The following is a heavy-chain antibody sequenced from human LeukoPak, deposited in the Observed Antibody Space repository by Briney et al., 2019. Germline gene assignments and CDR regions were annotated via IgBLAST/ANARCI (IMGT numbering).Heavy chain of an antibody. J-gene: IGHJ5*02. CDR3: ARDTYSSSSIWFDP. CDR1: GFTFSSYA. CDR2: ISGSGGST. Sequence: PGGSLRLSCAASGFTFSSYAMSWVRQAPGKGLEWVSAISGSGGSTYYADSVKGRFTISRDNSKNSLYLQMNSLRAEDTAVYYCARDTYSSSSIWFDPWGQGTLVTVSS. V-gene: IGHV3-23*01. D-gene: IGHD6-6*01.